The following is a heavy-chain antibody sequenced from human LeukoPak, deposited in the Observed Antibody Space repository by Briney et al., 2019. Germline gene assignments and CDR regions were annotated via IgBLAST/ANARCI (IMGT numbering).Heavy chain of an antibody. V-gene: IGHV4-59*11. CDR1: GGSISSHY. J-gene: IGHJ6*03. CDR2: IYYSGST. D-gene: IGHD3-3*01. CDR3: ARRSGIPTSLYYYYMDV. Sequence: PSETLSLTCTVSGGSISSHYWSWIRRPPGKGLEWIGYIYYSGSTNYNPSLKSRVTISVDTSKNQFSLKLSSVTAADTAVYYCARRSGIPTSLYYYYMDVWGKGTTVTVSS.